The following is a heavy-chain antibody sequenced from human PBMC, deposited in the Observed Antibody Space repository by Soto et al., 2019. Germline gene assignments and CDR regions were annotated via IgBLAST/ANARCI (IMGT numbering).Heavy chain of an antibody. D-gene: IGHD1-26*01. CDR1: GGTFSSYA. Sequence: ASVKVSCKASGGTFSSYAISWVRQAPGQGLEWMGGIIPIFGTTNYAQKFQGRVTITADKSTSTAYMELSSLRSEDTAVYYCARGPGIVGATDYWGQGTLVTVSS. CDR3: ARGPGIVGATDY. V-gene: IGHV1-69*06. CDR2: IIPIFGTT. J-gene: IGHJ4*02.